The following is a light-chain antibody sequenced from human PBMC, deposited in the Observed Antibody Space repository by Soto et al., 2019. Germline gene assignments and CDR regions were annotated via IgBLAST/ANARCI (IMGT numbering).Light chain of an antibody. Sequence: EIVLTQSPATLSLSPVERATLSCMASQSVSSYLAWYQQKPGQAPRLLIYDASNRATGIPARFSGGGSGTDFTLTISRLEPEDFAVYYCQQYGGSPRTFGQGTKVDIK. CDR3: QQYGGSPRT. CDR2: DAS. V-gene: IGKV3-11*01. J-gene: IGKJ1*01. CDR1: QSVSSY.